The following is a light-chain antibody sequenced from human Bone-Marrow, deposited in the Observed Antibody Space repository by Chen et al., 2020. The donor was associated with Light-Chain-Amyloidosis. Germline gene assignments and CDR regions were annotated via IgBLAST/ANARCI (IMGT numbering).Light chain of an antibody. CDR1: SSDVGSYNL. V-gene: IGLV2-23*01. CDR2: EDN. CDR3: CSYGGRGSLDVV. Sequence: QSALTQPASVSGSPGQSITIPCTETSSDVGSYNLVSWYQQHPDKVPKLMIYEDNIRPSGVSSRFSGSKSGNTASLTISGLQAEDQADYYCCSYGGRGSLDVVFGGGTKLTVL. J-gene: IGLJ2*01.